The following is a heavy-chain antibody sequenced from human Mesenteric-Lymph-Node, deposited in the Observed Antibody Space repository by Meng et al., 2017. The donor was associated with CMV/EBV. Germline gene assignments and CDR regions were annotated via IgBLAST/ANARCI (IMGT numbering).Heavy chain of an antibody. J-gene: IGHJ4*02. CDR1: GGSVNSGSYY. D-gene: IGHD4-11*01. CDR2: ISRSDDTI. Sequence: LSLTCTVSGGSVNSGSYYWSWIRQPPGKGLEWVSYISRSDDTIQYADSVKGRFTISRDNAKNTLYLQMNSLRAEDTAVYYCARDVTTSWLFDYWGQGTLVTVSS. V-gene: IGHV3-11*04. CDR3: ARDVTTSWLFDY.